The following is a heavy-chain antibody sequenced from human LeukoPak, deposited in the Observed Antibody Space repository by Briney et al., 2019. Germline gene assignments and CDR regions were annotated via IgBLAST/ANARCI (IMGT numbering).Heavy chain of an antibody. V-gene: IGHV3-21*01. CDR2: ISSSSTYI. Sequence: PGGSLRLSCAASGFTFSSYSMNWVRQAPGKGLEWVSSISSSSTYIYYADSVKGRFTISRDNAKNSLFLQMNSLRAEDTAVYYCARGRYYDFWSGSDWFDPWGQGTLVTVSS. CDR3: ARGRYYDFWSGSDWFDP. CDR1: GFTFSSYS. D-gene: IGHD3-3*01. J-gene: IGHJ5*02.